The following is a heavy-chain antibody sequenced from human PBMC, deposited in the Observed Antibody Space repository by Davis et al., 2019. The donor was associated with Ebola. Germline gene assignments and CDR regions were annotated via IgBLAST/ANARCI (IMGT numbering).Heavy chain of an antibody. Sequence: ASVKVSCKASGYTFTSYGISWVRQAPGQGLEWMGWINAGNGNTKYSQKFQGRVTMTTDTSTSTAYMELRSLRSDDTAVYYCARAGYDSGTYYIEGDYWGQGTLVTGSS. D-gene: IGHD3-10*01. J-gene: IGHJ4*02. CDR1: GYTFTSYG. CDR2: INAGNGNT. V-gene: IGHV1-18*01. CDR3: ARAGYDSGTYYIEGDY.